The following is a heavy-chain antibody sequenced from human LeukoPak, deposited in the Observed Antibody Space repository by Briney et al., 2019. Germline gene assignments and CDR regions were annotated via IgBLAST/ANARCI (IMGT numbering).Heavy chain of an antibody. CDR1: GFTFDDYA. D-gene: IGHD6-13*01. J-gene: IGHJ6*02. CDR3: AKELLVRIAAAGSYYYYYGMDV. CDR2: ISWNSGSI. Sequence: GGSLRLSCAASGFTFDDYAMHWVRQAPGKGLEWVSGISWNSGSIGYADSVKGRFTISRDNAKNSLYLQTNSLRAEDTALYYCAKELLVRIAAAGSYYYYYGMDVWGQGTTVTVSS. V-gene: IGHV3-9*01.